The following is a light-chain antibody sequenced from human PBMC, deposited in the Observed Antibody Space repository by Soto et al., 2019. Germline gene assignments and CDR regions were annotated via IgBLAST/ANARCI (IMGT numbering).Light chain of an antibody. CDR3: QQYNSYSWT. J-gene: IGKJ1*01. Sequence: DIQMTQSPSTLSASVGDSVTITGRASQSISSWLAWYQQKPGKDTKLLIYDASSLESGVPSRFSGSGSGTEFTLTISILQPDDLATYYCQQYNSYSWTVGKGTKVDIK. CDR2: DAS. V-gene: IGKV1-5*01. CDR1: QSISSW.